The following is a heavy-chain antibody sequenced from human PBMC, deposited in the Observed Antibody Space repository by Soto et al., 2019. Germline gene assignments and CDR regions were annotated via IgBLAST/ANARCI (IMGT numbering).Heavy chain of an antibody. Sequence: QVQLVESGGGVVQPGRSLRLSCAASGFTFSSYGMHWVRQAPGKGLEWVAVISYDGSNKYYADSVKGRFTISRDNSKNTLYLQMNSLRAEDTAVYYCAKPGDILTGYYHNPIDYWGQGTLVTVSS. CDR3: AKPGDILTGYYHNPIDY. CDR1: GFTFSSYG. CDR2: ISYDGSNK. V-gene: IGHV3-30*18. D-gene: IGHD3-9*01. J-gene: IGHJ4*02.